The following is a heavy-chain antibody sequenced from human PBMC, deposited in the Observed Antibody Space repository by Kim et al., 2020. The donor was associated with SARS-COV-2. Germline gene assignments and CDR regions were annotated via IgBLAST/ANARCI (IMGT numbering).Heavy chain of an antibody. V-gene: IGHV3-23*01. J-gene: IGHJ4*02. Sequence: GVRTHYADSVKARYTISRDNSKNTLYLQMNCLTAEDTAIFYCAKDTALSFWGQGTLVAISS. D-gene: IGHD3-10*01. CDR2: GVRT. CDR3: AKDTALSF.